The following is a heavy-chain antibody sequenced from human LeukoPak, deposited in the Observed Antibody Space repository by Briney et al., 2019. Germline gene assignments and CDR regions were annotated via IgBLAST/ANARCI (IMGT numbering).Heavy chain of an antibody. CDR3: ARDEVVGATNFDF. D-gene: IGHD1-26*01. Sequence: GGSLRLSCAASGFDFSSNWMHWVRHAPGQGLVWVSRIKGDGISTNYADSVKGRFTISRDIAKNTLYLQMNSLRAEDTAVYYCARDEVVGATNFDFWGQRTLVTVSS. V-gene: IGHV3-74*01. CDR2: IKGDGIST. J-gene: IGHJ4*02. CDR1: GFDFSSNW.